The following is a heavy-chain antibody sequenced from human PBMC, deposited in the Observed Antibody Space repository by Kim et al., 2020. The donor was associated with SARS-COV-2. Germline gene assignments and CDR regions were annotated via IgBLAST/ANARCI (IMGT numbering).Heavy chain of an antibody. CDR1: GYSFTNHA. J-gene: IGHJ5*02. CDR3: ARDHCTNTSCFDP. CDR2: IDTSTGTP. D-gene: IGHD2-8*01. V-gene: IGHV7-4-1*02. Sequence: ASVKVSCRCSGYSFTNHAINWVRQAPGQGLEWMGWIDTSTGTPTYAQGFTGRFVFSLDTSVTTAYLQITSLTTEDTALYFCARDHCTNTSCFDPWGQGTL.